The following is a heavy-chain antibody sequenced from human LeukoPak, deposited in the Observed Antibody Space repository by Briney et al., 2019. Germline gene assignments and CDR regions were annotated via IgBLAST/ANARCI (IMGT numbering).Heavy chain of an antibody. D-gene: IGHD3-16*01. V-gene: IGHV5-51*01. CDR1: GYSFTSYW. Sequence: GESLKISCKGSGYSFTSYWIGWVRQMPGKGLEWMGIIYPGDSDTRYSPSFQGQVTISADKSISTAYLQWSSLKASDTAMYYCARHSKRGSYYYYMDVWGKETTVTISS. CDR2: IYPGDSDT. J-gene: IGHJ6*03. CDR3: ARHSKRGSYYYYMDV.